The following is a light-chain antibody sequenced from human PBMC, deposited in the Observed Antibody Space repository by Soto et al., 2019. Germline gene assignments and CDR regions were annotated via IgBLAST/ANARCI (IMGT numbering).Light chain of an antibody. CDR2: TAS. V-gene: IGKV1-39*01. Sequence: DIQMTQSPSSLSASVGDRVTITSRASQSISTYLNWYQQKPGKAPNLLIYTASTLQTGVPSRFTGSGSGTDFTLTVTNMQPEDFATYYCQQSHRTPYTFGQGTKVEIK. CDR1: QSISTY. J-gene: IGKJ2*01. CDR3: QQSHRTPYT.